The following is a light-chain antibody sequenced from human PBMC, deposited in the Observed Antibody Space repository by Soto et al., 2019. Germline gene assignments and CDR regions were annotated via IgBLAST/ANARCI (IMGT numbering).Light chain of an antibody. V-gene: IGLV2-11*01. Sequence: QSALTQPRSVSGSPGQSVTISCTGTSSDVGGYNYVSWYQQHPGKAPKLMIYDVSKRPSGVPDRFSGSKSGNTASLTISGLQDEDGADDYCCSNPGGYLYVFGTGTKVTVL. CDR1: SSDVGGYNY. CDR3: CSNPGGYLYV. CDR2: DVS. J-gene: IGLJ1*01.